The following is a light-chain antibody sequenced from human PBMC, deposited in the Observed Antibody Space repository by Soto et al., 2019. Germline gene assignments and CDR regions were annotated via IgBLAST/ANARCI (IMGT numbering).Light chain of an antibody. CDR1: SSNIGNNY. J-gene: IGLJ3*02. V-gene: IGLV1-51*02. Sequence: QSLLTQPPSVSAAPGQMVTISCSGSSSNIGNNYVSWFQHVPGTAPKLLIYENTKRPSGIPDRLSGSKSGTSATLGITGLQTGDEAHYYCGTWYIRLSLNWVFGGGTKLTVL. CDR2: ENT. CDR3: GTWYIRLSLNWV.